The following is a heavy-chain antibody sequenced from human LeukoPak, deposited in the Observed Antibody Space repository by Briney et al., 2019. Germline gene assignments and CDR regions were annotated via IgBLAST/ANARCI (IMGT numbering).Heavy chain of an antibody. J-gene: IGHJ4*02. Sequence: SVKVSCKASGGTFSSYAISWVRQAPGQGLEWMGGIIPIFGTANYAQKFQGRVTITTDESTSTAYMELSSLRSEDTAVYYCARFGGGYDSAFDYWGQGTLVTVSS. V-gene: IGHV1-69*05. CDR1: GGTFSSYA. CDR2: IIPIFGTA. D-gene: IGHD5-12*01. CDR3: ARFGGGYDSAFDY.